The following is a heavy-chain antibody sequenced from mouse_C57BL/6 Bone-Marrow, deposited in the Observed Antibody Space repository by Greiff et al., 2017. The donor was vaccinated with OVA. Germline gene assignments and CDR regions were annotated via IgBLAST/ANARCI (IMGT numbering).Heavy chain of an antibody. CDR2: IHPNSGST. J-gene: IGHJ2*01. D-gene: IGHD1-1*01. CDR3: ARRGTSTVVYFDY. V-gene: IGHV1-64*01. CDR1: GYTFTSYW. Sequence: QVHVKQPGAELVKPGASVKLSCKASGYTFTSYWMHWVKQRPGQGLEWIGMIHPNSGSTNYNEKFKSKATLTVDKSSSTAYMQLSSLTSEDSAVYYCARRGTSTVVYFDYWGQGTTLTVSS.